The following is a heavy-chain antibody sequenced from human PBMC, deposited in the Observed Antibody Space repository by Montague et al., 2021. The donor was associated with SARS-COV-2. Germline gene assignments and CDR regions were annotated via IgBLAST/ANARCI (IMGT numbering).Heavy chain of an antibody. D-gene: IGHD3-3*01. J-gene: IGHJ2*01. CDR2: SGST. CDR3: ARLDRDITIFGLVRGYFDP. Sequence: SGSTYYNPSLKSRVTISVDTSKNQFSLKLSSVTAADTAVYYCARLDRDITIFGLVRGYFDPWGRGTLVTVS. V-gene: IGHV4-39*01.